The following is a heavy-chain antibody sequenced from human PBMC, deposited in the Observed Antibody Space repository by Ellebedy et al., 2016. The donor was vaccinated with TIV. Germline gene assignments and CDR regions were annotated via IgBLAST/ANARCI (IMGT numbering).Heavy chain of an antibody. D-gene: IGHD1-1*01. V-gene: IGHV3-30*04. CDR1: GFTFRMHA. J-gene: IGHJ4*02. Sequence: GGSLRLXXEASGFTFRMHALDWVCQAPGKGMEWVAAISYTGSNRYYADSVKGRFTISRDNSKKTLYLQMSSLIPDDTAVYYCAKAGGIQLWSPTNDYWGQGTLVTVSS. CDR2: ISYTGSNR. CDR3: AKAGGIQLWSPTNDY.